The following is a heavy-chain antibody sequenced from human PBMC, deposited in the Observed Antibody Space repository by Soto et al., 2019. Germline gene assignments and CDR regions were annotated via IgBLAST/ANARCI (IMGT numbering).Heavy chain of an antibody. CDR1: GYTFTNYD. J-gene: IGHJ4*02. V-gene: IGHV1-8*01. CDR2: MNPTSGNT. D-gene: IGHD2-21*02. Sequence: QVQLVQSGAEVKKPGASVKVSCKASGYTFTNYDINWVRQATGQGLEWMGWMNPTSGNTGYVQKFQGRVTMTRNTSISTAYMELTSLTSDDTAVYYCARPRLCGGDCYSAYYFDFWGQGALVTVSS. CDR3: ARPRLCGGDCYSAYYFDF.